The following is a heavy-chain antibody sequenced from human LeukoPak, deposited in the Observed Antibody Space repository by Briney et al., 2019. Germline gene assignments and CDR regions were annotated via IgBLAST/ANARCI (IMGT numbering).Heavy chain of an antibody. J-gene: IGHJ4*02. CDR1: GYTFTSYY. CDR2: INPGGTST. CDR3: AGSSGYSEYFDY. D-gene: IGHD3-22*01. V-gene: IGHV1-46*01. Sequence: PGASVKVSCKASGYTFTSYYIHWVRQAPGQGLEWLGIINPGGTSTTYAQKFQGRVTMTRDTSTSTVYMELSSLRSEDTAVYYCAGSSGYSEYFDYWGQGTLVNVSS.